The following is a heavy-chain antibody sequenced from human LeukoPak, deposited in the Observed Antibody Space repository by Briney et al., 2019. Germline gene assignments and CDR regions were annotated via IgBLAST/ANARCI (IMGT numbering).Heavy chain of an antibody. J-gene: IGHJ4*02. V-gene: IGHV1-45*02. D-gene: IGHD1-26*01. CDR2: ITPFNGNT. CDR1: GYTFTYRY. CDR3: ARGGYHYFDY. Sequence: GASVKVSCKASGYTFTYRYLHWVRQAPGQALEWMGWITPFNGNTNYAQKFQDRVTITRDRSMSTACMELSSLRSEDTAMYYCARGGYHYFDYWGQGTLVTVSS.